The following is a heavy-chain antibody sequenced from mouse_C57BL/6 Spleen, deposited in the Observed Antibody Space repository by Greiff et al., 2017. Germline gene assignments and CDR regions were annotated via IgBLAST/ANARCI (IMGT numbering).Heavy chain of an antibody. CDR3: TTPYYYGSSYPFDY. CDR2: IDPEDGDT. D-gene: IGHD1-1*01. J-gene: IGHJ2*01. V-gene: IGHV14-1*01. CDR1: GFNIQDYY. Sequence: VQLQQSGAELVRPGASVKLSCTASGFNIQDYYMHWVKQRPEQGLEWIGRIDPEDGDTEYAPKFQGKATMTADTSSNTAYLQLSSLTSEDTAVYYCTTPYYYGSSYPFDYWGQGTTLTVSS.